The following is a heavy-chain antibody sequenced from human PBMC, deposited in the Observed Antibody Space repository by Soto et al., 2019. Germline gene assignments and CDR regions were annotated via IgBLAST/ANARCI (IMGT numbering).Heavy chain of an antibody. J-gene: IGHJ6*02. D-gene: IGHD2-2*01. V-gene: IGHV1-69*05. CDR2: IIPIFGTA. CDR3: ARDTWRRYCSSTSCGYYYYGMDV. Sequence: SVKVSCKASGGTFSSYAISWVRQAPGQGLEWMGGIIPIFGTANYAQKFQGWVTMTRDTSISTAYMELSRLRSDDTAVYYCARDTWRRYCSSTSCGYYYYGMDVWGQGTTVTVSS. CDR1: GGTFSSYA.